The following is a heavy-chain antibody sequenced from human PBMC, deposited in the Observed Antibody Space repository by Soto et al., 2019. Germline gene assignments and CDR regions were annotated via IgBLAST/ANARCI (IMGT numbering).Heavy chain of an antibody. CDR2: IYYSGST. V-gene: IGHV4-30-2*05. CDR1: GGSISSGGYT. Sequence: PSETLSLTCAVSGGSISSGGYTWSWIRQPPGKGLEWIGYIYYSGSTYYNPSLKSRVTISVDTSKNQFSLKLSSVTAADTAVYYCARLIMITFGGEPFDYWGQGTLVTVSS. J-gene: IGHJ4*02. D-gene: IGHD3-16*01. CDR3: ARLIMITFGGEPFDY.